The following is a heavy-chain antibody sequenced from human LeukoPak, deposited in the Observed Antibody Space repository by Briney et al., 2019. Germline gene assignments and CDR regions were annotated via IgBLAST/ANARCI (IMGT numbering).Heavy chain of an antibody. CDR1: GFTFSDSA. CDR2: IRSKPQSYAT. V-gene: IGHV3-73*01. Sequence: GGSLRLSCAASGFTFSDSAIHWVRQASGKGLEWVGRIRSKPQSYATAYDESLKGRFTISRDDSKNTAYLQMSSLKIEDTAVYYCTRAGTSTVVDYWGQGTQVTVSS. CDR3: TRAGTSTVVDY. J-gene: IGHJ4*02. D-gene: IGHD1-7*01.